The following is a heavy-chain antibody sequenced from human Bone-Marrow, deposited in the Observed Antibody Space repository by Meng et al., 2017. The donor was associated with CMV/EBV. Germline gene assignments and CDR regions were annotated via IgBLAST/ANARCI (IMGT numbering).Heavy chain of an antibody. CDR2: ISYDGSNI. V-gene: IGHV3-30-3*01. CDR3: ARVDNAYYYYGVDV. CDR1: GLTFSSYA. Sequence: GGSLRFSCAAPGLTFSSYARYWVRQAPGKGPEWVAVISYDGSNINYADSVKGRFTISRDNSQNTMFLQKDRLRAEDTAVYYCARVDNAYYYYGVDVWGQGTTVTVSS. D-gene: IGHD1-1*01. J-gene: IGHJ6*02.